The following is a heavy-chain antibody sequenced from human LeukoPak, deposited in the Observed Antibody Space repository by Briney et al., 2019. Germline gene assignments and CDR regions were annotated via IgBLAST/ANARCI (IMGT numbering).Heavy chain of an antibody. CDR2: INPNSGGT. CDR3: ARVLPGPWNGGSGRYWGKFDP. Sequence: RASAKVSCKASGYTFTGYYMHWVRQAPGQGLEWMGWINPNSGGTNYAQKFQGRVTMTRDTSISTAYMELSRLRSDDTAVYYCARVLPGPWNGGSGRYWGKFDPWGQGTLVTVSS. D-gene: IGHD3-10*01. V-gene: IGHV1-2*02. CDR1: GYTFTGYY. J-gene: IGHJ5*02.